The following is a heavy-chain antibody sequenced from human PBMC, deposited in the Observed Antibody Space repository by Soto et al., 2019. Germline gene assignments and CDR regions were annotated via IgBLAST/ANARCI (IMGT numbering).Heavy chain of an antibody. CDR1: GYPFTTYY. D-gene: IGHD1-1*01. CDR3: ARGGERDKSDWNAPLDY. J-gene: IGHJ4*02. V-gene: IGHV1-46*01. Sequence: QVQLVQSGTEVKKPGASVKVSCKASGYPFTTYYMHWVRQAPGQGLEWMGIINPSGGTISYAQKFQGRVTMTRDTSTSTRYMELSSLTSVDTAMFYCARGGERDKSDWNAPLDYWGQGTLVTVSS. CDR2: INPSGGTI.